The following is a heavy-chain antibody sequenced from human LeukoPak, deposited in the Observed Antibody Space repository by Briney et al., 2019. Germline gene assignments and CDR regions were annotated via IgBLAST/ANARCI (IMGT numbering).Heavy chain of an antibody. CDR3: ASVEWDWNYYNY. CDR2: INPNSGGT. CDR1: GYTFTGSY. D-gene: IGHD1-7*01. V-gene: IGHV1-2*02. J-gene: IGHJ4*02. Sequence: GASVKVSCKASGYTFTGSYMHWVRQAPGQGLESMGWINPNSGGTNYAQKFQGRVTMTRDTSISTAYMELSRLRSDDTAVYYCASVEWDWNYYNYRGQGTLVTVSS.